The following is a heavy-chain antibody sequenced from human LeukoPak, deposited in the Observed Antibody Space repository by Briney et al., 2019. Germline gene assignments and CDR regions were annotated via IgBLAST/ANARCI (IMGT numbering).Heavy chain of an antibody. Sequence: GGSLRLSCAASGFTFSSYDMHWVRQATGKGLEWVSAIGTAGDTYYPGSVKGRLTISRENAKNSLYLQMNSLRAGDTAVYYCARATSGFGELLFDYWGQGTLVTVSS. V-gene: IGHV3-13*01. CDR2: IGTAGDT. J-gene: IGHJ4*02. D-gene: IGHD3-10*01. CDR3: ARATSGFGELLFDY. CDR1: GFTFSSYD.